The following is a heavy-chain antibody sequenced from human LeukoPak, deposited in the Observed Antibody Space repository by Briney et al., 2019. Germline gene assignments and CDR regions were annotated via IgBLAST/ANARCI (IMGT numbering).Heavy chain of an antibody. CDR3: TKDVTLGGADV. CDR1: GFTFDDYA. Sequence: GGSLRLSCAASGFTFDDYAMHWVRQGPGKGLEWVSGIYWSGSRIDYADSVKGRFTISRDNAKNSLYLQMNSLRAEDTALYYCTKDVTLGGADVWGRGTTVTVS. CDR2: IYWSGSRI. J-gene: IGHJ6*02. D-gene: IGHD4-17*01. V-gene: IGHV3-9*01.